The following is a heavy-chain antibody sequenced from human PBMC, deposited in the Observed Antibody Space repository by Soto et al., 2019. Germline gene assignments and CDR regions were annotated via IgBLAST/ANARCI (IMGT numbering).Heavy chain of an antibody. CDR3: ARGVRGSLNWFDP. J-gene: IGHJ5*02. V-gene: IGHV3-53*04. D-gene: IGHD6-13*01. CDR2: IYNGGST. Sequence: DVQVVESGGGLVQPGGSLRLSCAASGFTVTGNYMSWVRQAPGKGLEWVSVIYNGGSTYYADSVKGRFTISRHNSKNTFYLEMNSLRLEDRAVYYCARGVRGSLNWFDPWGLGTLVTVSS. CDR1: GFTVTGNY.